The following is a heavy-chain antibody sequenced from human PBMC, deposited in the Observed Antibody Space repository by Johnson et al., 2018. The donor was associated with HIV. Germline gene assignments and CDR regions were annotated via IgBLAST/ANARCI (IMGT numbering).Heavy chain of an antibody. CDR1: GFTFSNAW. V-gene: IGHV3-15*01. CDR2: IKSKTDGGTT. Sequence: VQLVESGGGVVQPGGSLRLSCAASGFTFSNAWMSWVRQAPGKGLEWVGRIKSKTDGGTTDYAAPVKGRFTISRDNSKNTLYLQMNSLRAEDTAVYYCARDDGGGGDAFDSWGQGTMVTVSS. CDR3: ARDDGGGGDAFDS. D-gene: IGHD2-15*01. J-gene: IGHJ3*02.